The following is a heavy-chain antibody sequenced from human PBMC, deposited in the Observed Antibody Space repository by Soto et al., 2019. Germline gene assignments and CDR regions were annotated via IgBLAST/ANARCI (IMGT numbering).Heavy chain of an antibody. J-gene: IGHJ4*02. CDR3: VCDDNRRY. CDR2: IGRTGIDR. Sequence: EVQLVESGGGLVKPGGSLRLSCAASGFSFSTSTMNWVRQAPGKGLEFVSSIGRTGIDRYYIDSVKGRFTIARDNAQYSLYLQMNSRRAGDTALYYCVCDDNRRYWGQGTLVTVSS. D-gene: IGHD1-1*01. V-gene: IGHV3-21*01. CDR1: GFSFSTST.